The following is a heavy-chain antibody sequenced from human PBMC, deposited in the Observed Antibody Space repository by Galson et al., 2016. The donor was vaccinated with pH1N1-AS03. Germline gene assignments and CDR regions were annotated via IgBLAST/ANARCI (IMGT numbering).Heavy chain of an antibody. CDR1: GFTFTSHV. CDR3: ARDEGVAVAPRAFDS. D-gene: IGHD6-19*01. Sequence: SLRLSCAASGFTFTSHVMSWVRQAPGMGLEWVSSISNHGAATYYAASVTGRFTISRDNSKNTLFLLMNSLRAEDTAVYYWARDEGVAVAPRAFDSWGQGTLVTVSS. J-gene: IGHJ4*02. CDR2: ISNHGAAT. V-gene: IGHV3-23*01.